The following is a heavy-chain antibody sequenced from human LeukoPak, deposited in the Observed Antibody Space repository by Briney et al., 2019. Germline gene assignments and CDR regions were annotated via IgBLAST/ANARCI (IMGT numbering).Heavy chain of an antibody. V-gene: IGHV4-38-2*01. CDR2: FRHSGNT. CDR3: ARMSIAAAGILQLNWFDP. CDR1: GDSMRGVHY. J-gene: IGHJ5*02. Sequence: SETLSLTCVVFGDSMRGVHYWAWIRQPPGKGLEWIGSFRHSGNTYYNPSLKSRVTISMDTSENQFSLNLNSVTAADTATYYCARMSIAAAGILQLNWFDPWGQGTLVIVSS. D-gene: IGHD6-25*01.